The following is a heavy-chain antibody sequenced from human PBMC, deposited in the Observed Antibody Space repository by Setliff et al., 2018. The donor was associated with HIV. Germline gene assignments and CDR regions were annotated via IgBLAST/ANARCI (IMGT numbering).Heavy chain of an antibody. CDR2: TRNKANSYTT. D-gene: IGHD6-6*01. J-gene: IGHJ4*02. Sequence: FTFTNYAMDWVRQAPGKGLEWVGRTRNKANSYTTEYAASVKGRFIISRDDSKNSLHLQMNSLRVEDSAVYYCAKTVALLRAARLDLDYWGQGTLVTVSS. CDR1: FTFTNYA. CDR3: AKTVALLRAARLDLDY. V-gene: IGHV3-72*01.